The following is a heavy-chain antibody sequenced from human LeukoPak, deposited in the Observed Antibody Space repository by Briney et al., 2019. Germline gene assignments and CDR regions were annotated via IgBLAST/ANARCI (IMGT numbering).Heavy chain of an antibody. CDR3: ARGGLNALEAFDI. CDR1: GFTFSNYW. J-gene: IGHJ3*02. CDR2: IKQDGREK. Sequence: GGSLRLSCAASGFTFSNYWMIWVRQPAGKGGEGVGNIKQDGREKRYADSVRGRFSISRDKAKHTLYLQVNSLRAEDTAVYYCARGGLNALEAFDIWGQGTLVTVCS. V-gene: IGHV3-7*02. D-gene: IGHD1-1*01.